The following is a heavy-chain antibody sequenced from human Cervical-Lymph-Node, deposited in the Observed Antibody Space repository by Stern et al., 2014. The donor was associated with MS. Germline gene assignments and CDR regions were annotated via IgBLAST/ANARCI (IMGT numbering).Heavy chain of an antibody. CDR3: AREGGNTAEYFQH. Sequence: QLVQSGGGVVQPGRSLRLSCAASGFTFSSSGMHWVRQAPGKGLAWLAIIYYDGSNRYYADSVKGRFTISRDNSKNTLYLQMNSLRAEDTAVYYCAREGGNTAEYFQHWGQGTLVTVSS. V-gene: IGHV3-33*01. CDR1: GFTFSSSG. CDR2: IYYDGSNR. D-gene: IGHD4-23*01. J-gene: IGHJ1*01.